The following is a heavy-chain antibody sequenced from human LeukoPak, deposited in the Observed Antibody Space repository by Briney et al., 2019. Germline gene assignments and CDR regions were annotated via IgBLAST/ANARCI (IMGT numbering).Heavy chain of an antibody. CDR1: GGSISSDNYY. D-gene: IGHD3-22*01. J-gene: IGHJ4*02. CDR3: ARGPPLTYDGSGYYFFDY. Sequence: SETLSLTCTVSGGSISSDNYYWGWIRQPPGKGLEWIGSINYSGTTYYNPSLKSRVTISVDTSKNHFSLKLSSLTAADTAVYYCARGPPLTYDGSGYYFFDYWGQGTLVTVSS. CDR2: INYSGTT. V-gene: IGHV4-39*07.